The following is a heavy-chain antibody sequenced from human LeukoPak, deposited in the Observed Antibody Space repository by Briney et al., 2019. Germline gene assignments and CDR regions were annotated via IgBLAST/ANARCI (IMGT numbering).Heavy chain of an antibody. CDR2: IYYSGST. D-gene: IGHD3-22*01. CDR1: GGSTSSYY. J-gene: IGHJ4*02. Sequence: KPSETLSLTCTVSGGSTSSYYWSWIRQPPGKGLEWIGYIYYSGSTNYNPSLKSRVTISVDTSKNQFSLKLSSVTAADTAVYYCARVYYYDSSGYYNFDYWGQGTLVTVSS. CDR3: ARVYYYDSSGYYNFDY. V-gene: IGHV4-59*01.